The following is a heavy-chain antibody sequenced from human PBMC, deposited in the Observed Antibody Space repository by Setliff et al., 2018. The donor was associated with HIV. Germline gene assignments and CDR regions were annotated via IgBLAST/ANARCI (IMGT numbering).Heavy chain of an antibody. CDR3: AREADYYDSSGYYYYYYYMDV. J-gene: IGHJ6*03. V-gene: IGHV3-48*01. CDR2: ISIYSSNI. Sequence: PGGSLSLSCAASGFTFSDFSMNWVRQAPGKGPEWVSYISIYSSNIYYADSVKGRFTISRDNAKNSLFLQMNSLRVEDTALYYCAREADYYDSSGYYYYYYYMDVWGKGTTVTVSS. CDR1: GFTFSDFS. D-gene: IGHD3-22*01.